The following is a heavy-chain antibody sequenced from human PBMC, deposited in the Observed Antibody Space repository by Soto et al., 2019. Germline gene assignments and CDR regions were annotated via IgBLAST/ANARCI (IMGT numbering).Heavy chain of an antibody. J-gene: IGHJ4*02. CDR1: GHTLTDFS. CDR3: GKPKNPRGVMITNINFDY. CDR2: FDPEGGEA. V-gene: IGHV1-24*01. D-gene: IGHD3-10*01. Sequence: ASVKVSCKISGHTLTDFSIHWVRQAPGKGLEWMGGFDPEGGEAIYAQKWHGRVTVTEDTVTGTAYMLLSGLNSDDTAVYYCGKPKNPRGVMITNINFDYWGQGTPVTVS.